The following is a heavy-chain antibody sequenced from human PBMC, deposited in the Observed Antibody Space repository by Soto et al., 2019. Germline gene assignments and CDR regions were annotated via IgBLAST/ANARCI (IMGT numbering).Heavy chain of an antibody. D-gene: IGHD3-3*01. CDR2: IYTSGST. CDR3: ARTIGAAYYFDF. Sequence: SETLSLTCNVSGDSMTRYDLSWIRQPAGKGLEWIGRIYTSGSTNYNPSLKSRVTMSIDTSNNHFSLNLKSVTAADTAVYYCARTIGAAYYFDFWGQGALVTVYS. V-gene: IGHV4-4*07. J-gene: IGHJ4*02. CDR1: GDSMTRYD.